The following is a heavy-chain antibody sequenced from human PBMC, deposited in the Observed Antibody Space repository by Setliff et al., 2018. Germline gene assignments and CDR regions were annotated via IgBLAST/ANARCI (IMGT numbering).Heavy chain of an antibody. V-gene: IGHV4-4*07. CDR1: GGSISSYY. J-gene: IGHJ6*03. CDR3: ARDSRGNPPNYMDV. CDR2: IYTSGST. Sequence: PSETLSLTCTVSGGSISSYYWSWIRQPAGKGLEWIGRIYTSGSTNYNPSLKSRATMSVDTSKNQFSLKLSSVTAADTAVYYCARDSRGNPPNYMDVWGKGTTVTVSS.